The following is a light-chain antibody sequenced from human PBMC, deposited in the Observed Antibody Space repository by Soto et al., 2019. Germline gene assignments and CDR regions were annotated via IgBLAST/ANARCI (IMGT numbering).Light chain of an antibody. J-gene: IGLJ1*01. CDR1: SSDLGDYDF. V-gene: IGLV2-14*01. CDR3: SLYRSSSNLYV. Sequence: QSVLTQPASVSASPGQSITISCTGTSSDLGDYDFVSWYQQLPGQAPKLIIYDVSDRPSRISNRFSGSKSGTTASLTISGLQAGDEADYFCSLYRSSSNLYVFGTWTKVNVL. CDR2: DVS.